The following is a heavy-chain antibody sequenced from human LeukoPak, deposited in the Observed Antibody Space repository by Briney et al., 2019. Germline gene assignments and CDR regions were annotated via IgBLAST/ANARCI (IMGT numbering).Heavy chain of an antibody. Sequence: SETLSLTCTVSGGSISTYYWSWIRQPPGKGLEWIGYIYYSGSTNYNPSLKSRVTITVDTSKNQFSLKLSSVTAADTAVFYCARPVAGTVDAFDIWGQGTMVTVSS. CDR3: ARPVAGTVDAFDI. CDR1: GGSISTYY. D-gene: IGHD6-19*01. CDR2: IYYSGST. V-gene: IGHV4-59*08. J-gene: IGHJ3*02.